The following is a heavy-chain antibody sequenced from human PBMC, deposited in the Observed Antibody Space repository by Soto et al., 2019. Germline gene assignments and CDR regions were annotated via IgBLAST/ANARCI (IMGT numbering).Heavy chain of an antibody. D-gene: IGHD3-10*01. CDR2: MFYLGSH. CDR1: GDSISGDTYF. Sequence: SETLSLTCTVSGDSISGDTYFLGRLRHPPGKGLWLIGNMFYLGSHHYNPSLKSRVSVVVDTSKNQLSLRLSSMKAADTAVYYCVRHAREYSGPGSYDFYHYRDQGIQVTVPQ. J-gene: IGHJ4*02. CDR3: VRHAREYSGPGSYDFYHY. V-gene: IGHV4-39*01.